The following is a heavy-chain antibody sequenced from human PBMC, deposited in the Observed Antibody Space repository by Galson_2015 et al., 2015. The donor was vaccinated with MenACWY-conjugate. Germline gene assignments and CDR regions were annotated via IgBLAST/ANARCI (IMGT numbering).Heavy chain of an antibody. D-gene: IGHD3-16*01. V-gene: IGHV3-53*01. CDR3: AREGNWGRFPLPDVFHI. CDR1: GFTVSTSY. Sequence: SLRLSCAASGFTVSTSYMSWVRQAPGKGLEWVSVIYSGGTTHYADSVKDRFTLSRDISKNTVYLQMDSLRAEDTAVYYCAREGNWGRFPLPDVFHIWAREKGPPSLQ. J-gene: IGHJ3*02. CDR2: IYSGGTT.